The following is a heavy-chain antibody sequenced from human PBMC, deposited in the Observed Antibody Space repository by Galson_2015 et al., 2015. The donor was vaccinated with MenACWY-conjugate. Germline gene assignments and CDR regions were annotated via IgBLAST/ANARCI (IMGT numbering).Heavy chain of an antibody. J-gene: IGHJ4*02. V-gene: IGHV3-15*01. CDR1: GLTFSNVW. Sequence: SLRLSCAPSGLTFSNVWMSWVRQAPGKGLEWVARIKCRTDGGTTDYATPVKGRFTILRDDSKNTVYLQMNSLKIEDRGVYYCTHSSSSWSAWGQGTLVTVSS. D-gene: IGHD6-6*01. CDR3: THSSSSWSA. CDR2: IKCRTDGGTT.